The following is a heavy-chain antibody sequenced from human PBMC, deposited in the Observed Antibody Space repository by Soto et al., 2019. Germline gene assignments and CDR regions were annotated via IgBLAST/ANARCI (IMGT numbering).Heavy chain of an antibody. CDR1: GYTFTSYG. CDR3: ATLTSDYVQAP. D-gene: IGHD4-17*01. V-gene: IGHV1-18*01. J-gene: IGHJ5*02. Sequence: ASVKVSCKASGYTFTSYGISWVRQAPGQGLEWMGWISAYNGNTNYAQKLQGRVTMTTDTSTSTAYMELRSLRSEDTAVYYCATLTSDYVQAPWGQGTLVTVSS. CDR2: ISAYNGNT.